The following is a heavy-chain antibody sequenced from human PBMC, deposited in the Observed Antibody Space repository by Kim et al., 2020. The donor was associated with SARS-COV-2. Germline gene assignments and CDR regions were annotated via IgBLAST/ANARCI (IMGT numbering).Heavy chain of an antibody. J-gene: IGHJ4*02. CDR2: IYTSGST. CDR3: AREGITMVRGVIIQGPFDY. Sequence: SETLSLTCTVSGGSISSGSYYWSWIRQPAGKGLEWIGRIYTSGSTNYNPSLKSRVTISVDTSKNQFSLKLSSVTAADTAVYYCAREGITMVRGVIIQGPFDYWGQGTLVTVSS. D-gene: IGHD3-10*01. CDR1: GGSISSGSYY. V-gene: IGHV4-61*02.